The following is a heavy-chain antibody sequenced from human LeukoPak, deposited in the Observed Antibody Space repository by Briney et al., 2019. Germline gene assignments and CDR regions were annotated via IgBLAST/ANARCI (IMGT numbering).Heavy chain of an antibody. CDR3: ARKGLTDEFDY. CDR2: ISGSGGST. J-gene: IGHJ4*02. Sequence: GGSLRLSCAASGFTFSSYAMSWVRQAPGKGLEWVSAISGSGGSTYYADSVKGRFTISRENAKNSLYLQMNSLRAGDTAVYYCARKGLTDEFDYWGQGTLVTVSS. V-gene: IGHV3-23*01. CDR1: GFTFSSYA.